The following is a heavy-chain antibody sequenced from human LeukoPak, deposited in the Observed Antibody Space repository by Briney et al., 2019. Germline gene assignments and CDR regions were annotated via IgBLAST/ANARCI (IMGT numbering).Heavy chain of an antibody. J-gene: IGHJ4*02. V-gene: IGHV3-11*01. CDR3: ARESHIVFDY. Sequence: PGGSLRLSCAASGFTFSDYYMSWIRQAPGKGLEWVSYISSSGDTIYYADSVKGRFTISRDNAKNSLDLQMSSLRAEDTAVYYCARESHIVFDYWGQGTLVTVSS. D-gene: IGHD5-12*01. CDR1: GFTFSDYY. CDR2: ISSSGDTI.